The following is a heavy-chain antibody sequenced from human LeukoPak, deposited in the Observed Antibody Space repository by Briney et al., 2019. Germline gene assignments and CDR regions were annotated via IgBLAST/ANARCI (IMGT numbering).Heavy chain of an antibody. V-gene: IGHV1-2*02. Sequence: GASVKVSCKASGYTFAGYYMHWVRRAPGQGLEWMGWIYPNSGGTNFAQKFQGRVTMTRDTSISTAYMELSRLRSDDTAVYYCARAGIVGATPVDYWGQGTLVTVSS. CDR2: IYPNSGGT. CDR3: ARAGIVGATPVDY. J-gene: IGHJ4*02. CDR1: GYTFAGYY. D-gene: IGHD1-26*01.